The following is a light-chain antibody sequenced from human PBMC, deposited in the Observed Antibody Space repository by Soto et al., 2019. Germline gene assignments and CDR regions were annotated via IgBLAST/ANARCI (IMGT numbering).Light chain of an antibody. CDR3: GSYTSTDTPFV. V-gene: IGLV2-14*01. CDR2: EVN. J-gene: IGLJ1*01. Sequence: QSVLTQPASVSGSPGQSITISCTGTSSDLAIYNYVSWYQQQPGKAPKLIIYEVNNRPSGVSDRFSGSKSGNKASLTISNLEAEDESDYYCGSYTSTDTPFVFGTGTKVTVL. CDR1: SSDLAIYNY.